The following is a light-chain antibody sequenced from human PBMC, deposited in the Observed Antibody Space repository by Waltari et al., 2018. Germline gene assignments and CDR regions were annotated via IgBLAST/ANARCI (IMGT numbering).Light chain of an antibody. J-gene: IGKJ3*01. Sequence: DIQMTQSPSTLSASVGDRVTITCRASQRISSWLAWYQQKPGKAPKLLIYKASSLESGVPSRFSGSGSGTEFTLTISSLQPDDFASYYCQHYNSPITFGPGTKVDIK. CDR1: QRISSW. V-gene: IGKV1-5*03. CDR2: KAS. CDR3: QHYNSPIT.